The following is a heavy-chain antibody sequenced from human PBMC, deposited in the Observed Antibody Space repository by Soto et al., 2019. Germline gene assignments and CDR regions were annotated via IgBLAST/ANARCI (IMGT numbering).Heavy chain of an antibody. J-gene: IGHJ6*02. Sequence: SETXSLTCSVSGADISSGGFTWTWIRQHAGKGLEWLGYISHSGSTDYNTSLKTRLSISGDTSKNTFSLTFTSVTAEDQEVSYSETTGVYGYMAVWGQGTTVTVSS. CDR1: GADISSGGFT. CDR3: ETTGVYGYMAV. V-gene: IGHV4-31*03. CDR2: ISHSGST. D-gene: IGHD6-13*01.